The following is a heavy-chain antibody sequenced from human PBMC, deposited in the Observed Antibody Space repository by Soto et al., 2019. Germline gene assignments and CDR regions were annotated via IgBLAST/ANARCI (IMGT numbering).Heavy chain of an antibody. CDR3: GKERRGRGWLVCNY. D-gene: IGHD6-19*01. CDR2: IRGFSPYS. V-gene: IGHV3-23*01. Sequence: QPGGSLRLSCISSGFTFRTYTMNWVRQAPGKGLEWVSGIRGFSPYSFYAESVRGRFTISRDNSKDTLYLQMNSLGADDTAVYYWGKERRGRGWLVCNYWGQGMVVTVSS. CDR1: GFTFRTYT. J-gene: IGHJ4*02.